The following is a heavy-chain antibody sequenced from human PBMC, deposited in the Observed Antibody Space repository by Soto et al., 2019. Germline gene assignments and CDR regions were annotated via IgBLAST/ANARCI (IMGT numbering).Heavy chain of an antibody. V-gene: IGHV3-53*01. CDR3: VRDNGDYDDL. CDR1: GFTSH. J-gene: IGHJ4*02. CDR2: IYTRGGA. Sequence: GGSLRLSCAASGFTSHMSWVRQAPGKGLEWVSVIYTRGGAYYAHSVRGRFIISRDIAKNTLYLQMTSLAAEDTAVYYCVRDNGDYDDLWGQGTLVTVSS. D-gene: IGHD4-17*01.